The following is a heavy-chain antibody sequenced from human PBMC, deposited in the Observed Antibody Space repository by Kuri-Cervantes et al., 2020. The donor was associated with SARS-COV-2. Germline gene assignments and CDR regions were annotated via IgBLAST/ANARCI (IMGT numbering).Heavy chain of an antibody. V-gene: IGHV3-48*02. CDR2: ISSSSSTI. J-gene: IGHJ6*02. Sequence: GESLKISCAASGFTFSSYSMNWVRQAPGKGLEWVSYISSSSSTIYYADSAKGRFTISRDNAKNSLYLQMNSLRDEDTAVYYCARENQGNYYDSSGYYHYYYYGMDVWGQGTTVTVSS. CDR1: GFTFSSYS. CDR3: ARENQGNYYDSSGYYHYYYYGMDV. D-gene: IGHD3-22*01.